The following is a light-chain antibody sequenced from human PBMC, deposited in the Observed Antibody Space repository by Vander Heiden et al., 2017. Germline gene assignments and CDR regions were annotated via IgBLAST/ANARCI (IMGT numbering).Light chain of an antibody. J-gene: IGLJ1*01. Sequence: SYELTQPPSVSVSPGQTASITCSGDKLGDKYACWYQQKPGQSPVLVSYQDSKRPSGIPERFSGSNSGNTATLTISGTQAMDEADYYCQAWDSSTAYKYVLGTGTKVT. V-gene: IGLV3-1*01. CDR1: KLGDKY. CDR3: QAWDSSTAYKYV. CDR2: QDS.